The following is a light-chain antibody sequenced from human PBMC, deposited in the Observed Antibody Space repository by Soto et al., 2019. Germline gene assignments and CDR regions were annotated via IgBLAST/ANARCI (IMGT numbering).Light chain of an antibody. CDR3: QEYNYWSSFT. J-gene: IGKJ5*01. CDR2: GAS. V-gene: IGKV3-15*01. Sequence: EIAMTQSPATLSVSLGERATLSCRASQYISNNLAWYQQRPGQAPSLLIYGASTRATGVPARFSGSGSGTDFLLCISGLQSEDSAVYYYQEYNYWSSFTVGQGTRLEIK. CDR1: QYISNN.